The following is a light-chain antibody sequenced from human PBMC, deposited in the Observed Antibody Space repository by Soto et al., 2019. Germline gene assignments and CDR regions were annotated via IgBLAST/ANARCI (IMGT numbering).Light chain of an antibody. J-gene: IGKJ4*01. CDR1: QSVSSY. Sequence: EIVLTQSPATLSLSPGERATLSCRASQSVSSYLAWYQQKPGQAPRLLIYDASNRATGIPARFSGSGYGADLTLTISSLEPDDFAVYYCEQRSNWPTFGGGTKVEI. V-gene: IGKV3-11*01. CDR3: EQRSNWPT. CDR2: DAS.